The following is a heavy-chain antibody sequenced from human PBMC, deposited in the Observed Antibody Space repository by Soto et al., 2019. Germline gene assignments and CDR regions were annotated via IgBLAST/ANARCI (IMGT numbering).Heavy chain of an antibody. CDR1: GGSFSGYY. J-gene: IGHJ5*02. V-gene: IGHV4-34*01. CDR2: INHSGST. D-gene: IGHD6-13*01. Sequence: SETLSLTCAVYGGSFSGYYWSWIRQPPGKGLEWIGEINHSGSTNYNPSLKSRVTISVDTSKNQFSLKLSSVTAADTAVYYCASLTPLYSRSWLNWFDPWGQGTLVTVSS. CDR3: ASLTPLYSRSWLNWFDP.